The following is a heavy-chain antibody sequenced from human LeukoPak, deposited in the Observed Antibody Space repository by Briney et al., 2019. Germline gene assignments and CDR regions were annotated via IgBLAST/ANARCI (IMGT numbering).Heavy chain of an antibody. CDR1: GYTFTSYG. J-gene: IGHJ2*01. CDR3: ARDSPPSIAVALSGFDL. CDR2: ISAYNSNK. V-gene: IGHV1-18*04. D-gene: IGHD6-19*01. Sequence: ASVKVSCKASGYTFTSYGISWVRQAPGQGLEWVAWISAYNSNKNSAEKFQGRVTMTIDTSTSTAYMELRSLRSEDTAVYYCARDSPPSIAVALSGFDLWGRGTLVTVSS.